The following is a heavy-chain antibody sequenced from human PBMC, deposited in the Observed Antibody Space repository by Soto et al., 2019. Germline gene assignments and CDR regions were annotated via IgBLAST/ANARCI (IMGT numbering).Heavy chain of an antibody. CDR1: GYTFTSYD. V-gene: IGHV1-8*01. Sequence: QVQLVQSGAEVKKPGASVKVSCKASGYTFTSYDINWVRQATGQGLEWMGWMNPNSGNTGYAQKFQGRVTMTRNTSISTAYRELSSLRSEDTAVYYGARVDSSSWYDGAFDIWGQGTMVTVSS. D-gene: IGHD6-13*01. CDR2: MNPNSGNT. J-gene: IGHJ3*02. CDR3: ARVDSSSWYDGAFDI.